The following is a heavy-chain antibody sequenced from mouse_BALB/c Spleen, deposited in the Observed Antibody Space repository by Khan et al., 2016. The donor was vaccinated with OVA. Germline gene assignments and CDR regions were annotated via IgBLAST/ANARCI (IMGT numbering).Heavy chain of an antibody. V-gene: IGHV2-9*02. CDR1: GFSLTSHG. CDR2: IWAGGST. Sequence: QVQLKESGPGLVAPSQSLSITCTVSGFSLTSHGVHWVRQPPGKGLEWLGVIWAGGSTNYNSAFMSRLSISKDSSKSQVFLKMHSLQTDDTAMYYCARNREPDYFDYWGQGTTLTVSS. CDR3: ARNREPDYFDY. J-gene: IGHJ2*01.